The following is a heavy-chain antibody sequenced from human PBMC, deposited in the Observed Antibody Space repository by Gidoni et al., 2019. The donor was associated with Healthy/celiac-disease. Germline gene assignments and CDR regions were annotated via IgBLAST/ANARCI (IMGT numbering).Heavy chain of an antibody. CDR3: AKDYGDYVGDWFDP. Sequence: EVQLLEPGGGLVKPGGSLRPPGAASGSTFSSYAMSWFRQPPGKGLGWVSAIGGSGGSTYYADSVKGRFAISRDNSKNTLYLQMNSLRAEDTAVYYCAKDYGDYVGDWFDPWGQGTLVTVSS. CDR2: IGGSGGST. V-gene: IGHV3-23*01. D-gene: IGHD4-17*01. CDR1: GSTFSSYA. J-gene: IGHJ5*02.